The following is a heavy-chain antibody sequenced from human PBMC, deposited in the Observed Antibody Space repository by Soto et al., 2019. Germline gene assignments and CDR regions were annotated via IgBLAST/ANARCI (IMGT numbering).Heavy chain of an antibody. J-gene: IGHJ6*02. CDR2: IKSGLDGGTT. CDR3: TTDHIYYGSQNYIPGREYAMDV. D-gene: IGHD3-10*01. Sequence: TGRPLRVRYAAVWCGFRDAWVNWVRQVPGKGLEWVGRIKSGLDGGTTDYAAPLKGRFTISRDDSKNILFLQINSLEIEDTAVYYCTTDHIYYGSQNYIPGREYAMDVWGQGTTVTVSS. CDR1: WCGFRDAW. V-gene: IGHV3-15*07.